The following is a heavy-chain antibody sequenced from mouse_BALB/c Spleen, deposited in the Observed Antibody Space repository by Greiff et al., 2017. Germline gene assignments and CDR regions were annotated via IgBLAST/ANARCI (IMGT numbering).Heavy chain of an antibody. CDR1: GFTFSSFG. D-gene: IGHD2-4*01. J-gene: IGHJ3*01. CDR3: ARHIDYGGGFAY. CDR2: ISSGSSTI. V-gene: IGHV5-17*02. Sequence: EVKLVESGGGLVQPGGSRKLSCAASGFTFSSFGMHWVRQAPEKGLEWVAYISSGSSTIYYADTVKGRFTITRDNPKNTLFLQMTSLRPEATAMSFCARHIDYGGGFAYGGQGTLVTVSA.